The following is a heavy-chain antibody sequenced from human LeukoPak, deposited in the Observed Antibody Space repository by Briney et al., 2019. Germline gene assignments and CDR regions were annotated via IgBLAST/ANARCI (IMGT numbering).Heavy chain of an antibody. D-gene: IGHD6-13*01. Sequence: GGSLRLSCAASGFTFSNAWMSWVRQAPGKGLEWVGRIKSKTDGGTTDYAAPVKGRFTISRDDSKNTLYLQMNSLKIEDTAVYYCTTDPSPYSSSWYYPGYWGQGTLVTVSS. V-gene: IGHV3-15*01. J-gene: IGHJ4*02. CDR1: GFTFSNAW. CDR3: TTDPSPYSSSWYYPGY. CDR2: IKSKTDGGTT.